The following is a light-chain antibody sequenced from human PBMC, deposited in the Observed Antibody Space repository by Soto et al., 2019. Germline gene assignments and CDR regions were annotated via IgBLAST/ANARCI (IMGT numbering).Light chain of an antibody. CDR2: EGS. CDR1: SSDVGSYNL. V-gene: IGLV2-23*01. J-gene: IGLJ1*01. CDR3: CSYAGLDV. Sequence: QSALTQPASVSGSPGQSITISCTGTSSDVGSYNLVSWYQQHPGKAPKLMIYEGSKRPSGVSNRFSGSKSGNTASLTISGLQAEDEADYYCCSYAGLDVFGTGTKLTVL.